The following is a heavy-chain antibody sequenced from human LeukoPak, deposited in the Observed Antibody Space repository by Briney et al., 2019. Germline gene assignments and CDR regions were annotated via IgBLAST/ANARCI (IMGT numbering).Heavy chain of an antibody. Sequence: GGSLRLSCAASGLTFSSYWMHWVRQAPGKGLVWVSRINSDGSSTTYADSVKGRFTISRDNAKNTLYLQMNSLRAEDTAVYYCARAQGSHFDMDVWGQGTTVTVSS. V-gene: IGHV3-74*01. CDR1: GLTFSSYW. CDR2: INSDGSST. CDR3: ARAQGSHFDMDV. J-gene: IGHJ6*02.